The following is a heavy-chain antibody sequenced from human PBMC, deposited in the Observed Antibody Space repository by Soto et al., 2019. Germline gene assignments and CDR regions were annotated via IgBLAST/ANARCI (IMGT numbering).Heavy chain of an antibody. Sequence: GXSVKVSCKASGYTFTGYGISRVRQAPGQGLEWMGWISAYNGNTNYAQKLQGRVTMTTDTSTSTAYMELRSLRSDDTAVYYCARRGYCSSTSCYVWGDIVAYHFDYWGQGTLVTVSS. CDR2: ISAYNGNT. J-gene: IGHJ4*02. CDR1: GYTFTGYG. V-gene: IGHV1-18*01. CDR3: ARRGYCSSTSCYVWGDIVAYHFDY. D-gene: IGHD2-2*01.